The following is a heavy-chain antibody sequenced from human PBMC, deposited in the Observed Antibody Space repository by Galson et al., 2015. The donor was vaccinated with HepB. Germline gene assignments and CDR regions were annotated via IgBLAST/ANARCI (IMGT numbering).Heavy chain of an antibody. CDR3: VVVVASGKNFDY. V-gene: IGHV1-69*02. J-gene: IGHJ4*02. D-gene: IGHD3-22*01. CDR2: IIPIVGIA. CDR1: GGTFDNYI. Sequence: SVKVSCKASGGTFDNYIFSWVRQAPVHGFEWMGRIIPIVGIASYAQKFQGRVTISADKSTTTAYMEMSSLRSEDTAVYYCVVVVASGKNFDYWGQGTLVTVSS.